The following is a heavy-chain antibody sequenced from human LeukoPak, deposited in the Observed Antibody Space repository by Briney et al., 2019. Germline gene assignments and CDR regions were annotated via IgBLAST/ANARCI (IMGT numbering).Heavy chain of an antibody. CDR3: ARLHLVSSGWYPMADS. CDR2: INHSGST. Sequence: SETLSLTCAVYGGSFSGYYWSWIRQPPGKGLEWIGEINHSGSTNYTPSLKSRVTISVDTSKNQFSLKLSSVTAADTAAYYCARLHLVSSGWYPMADSWGQGTLVTVSS. CDR1: GGSFSGYY. D-gene: IGHD6-19*01. J-gene: IGHJ4*02. V-gene: IGHV4-34*01.